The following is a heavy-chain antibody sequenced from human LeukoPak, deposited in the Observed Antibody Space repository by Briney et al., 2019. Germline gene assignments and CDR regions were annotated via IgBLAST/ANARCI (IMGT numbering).Heavy chain of an antibody. J-gene: IGHJ4*02. CDR3: AREAGTTGDY. CDR1: GGSISSYY. D-gene: IGHD1-14*01. CDR2: IYYSGTT. V-gene: IGHV4-59*12. Sequence: PSETLSLTCTVSGGSISSYYWSWIRQPPGKGLEWIGYIYYSGTTNYNPSLKSRVTISVDTSKNQFSLKLSSVTAADTAVYYCAREAGTTGDYWGQGTLVTVSS.